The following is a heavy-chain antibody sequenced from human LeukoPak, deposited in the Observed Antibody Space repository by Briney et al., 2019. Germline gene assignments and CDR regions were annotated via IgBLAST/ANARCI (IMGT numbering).Heavy chain of an antibody. CDR1: GFTFSAYS. J-gene: IGHJ1*01. Sequence: GGSLRLSCRVSGFTFSAYSMNWVRQAPGKGLEWVSSISRNSRHVYYADSVKGRFSISREDADNSVFLQMNGPTAEDTALYYCVRDMSTATTCYLQHWGQGTLVTVSS. D-gene: IGHD4-17*01. CDR3: VRDMSTATTCYLQH. V-gene: IGHV3-21*06. CDR2: ISRNSRHV.